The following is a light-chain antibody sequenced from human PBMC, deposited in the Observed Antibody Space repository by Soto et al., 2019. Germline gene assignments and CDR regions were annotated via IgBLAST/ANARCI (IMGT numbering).Light chain of an antibody. CDR2: GNS. J-gene: IGLJ1*01. Sequence: QSVLTQPPSVSGAPGQRVTISCTGSSSNIGAGYVVHWYQQLPGTAPKLLIFGNSNRPSGVSNRFSGSKSGNTASLTISGLQAEDEADYYCSSYTSSSTLVFGTGTKVTVL. CDR3: SSYTSSSTLV. CDR1: SSNIGAGYV. V-gene: IGLV1-40*01.